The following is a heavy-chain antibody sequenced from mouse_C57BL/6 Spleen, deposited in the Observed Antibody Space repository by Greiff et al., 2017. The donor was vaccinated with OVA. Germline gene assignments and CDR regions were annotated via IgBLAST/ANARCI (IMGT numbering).Heavy chain of an antibody. V-gene: IGHV1-64*01. CDR1: GYTFTSYW. J-gene: IGHJ2*01. CDR3: ATLGLLGYFDV. D-gene: IGHD2-10*02. CDR2: IHPNSGST. Sequence: QVQLQQPGAELVKPGASVKLSCKASGYTFTSYWMHWVKQRPGQGLEWIGMIHPNSGSTNYNEKFKSKATLTVDKSSSTAYMQLSSLTSENSAVYYCATLGLLGYFDVWGTGTTLTVSS.